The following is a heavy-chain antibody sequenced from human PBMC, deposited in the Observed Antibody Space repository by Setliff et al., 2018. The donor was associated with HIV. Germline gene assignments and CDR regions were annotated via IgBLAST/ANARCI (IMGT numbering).Heavy chain of an antibody. CDR3: ARTYGSASKLDY. V-gene: IGHV2-5*02. CDR2: IYWDDHK. CDR1: GFSLSTSGVG. Sequence: SGPTLVNPTQTLTLTRTFSGFSLSTSGVGVGWIRQPPGKALEWLALIYWDDHKQYSPSLKSRLTITKDTSKNQVVLIMTNMDPVDTATYYCARTYGSASKLDYWGPGTLVTVSS. J-gene: IGHJ4*02. D-gene: IGHD3-10*01.